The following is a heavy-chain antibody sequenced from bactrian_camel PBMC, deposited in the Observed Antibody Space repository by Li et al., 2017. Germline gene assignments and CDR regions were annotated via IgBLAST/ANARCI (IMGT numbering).Heavy chain of an antibody. D-gene: IGHD5*01. J-gene: IGHJ4*01. CDR2: IYTGGGST. CDR1: GDTYNKYC. V-gene: IGHV3S54*01. Sequence: QVQLVESGGGSVQAGGSLRLSCTVSGDTYNKYCMGWFRQPPGKEREGVAAIYTGGGSTYYADSVKGRFTISQDNADNTLYLQMNSLKPEDTAMYYCAADPTLGCPDVEVGPHFADFGQGTQVTVS.